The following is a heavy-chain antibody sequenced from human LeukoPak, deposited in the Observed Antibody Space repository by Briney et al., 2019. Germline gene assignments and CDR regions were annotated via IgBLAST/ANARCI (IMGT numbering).Heavy chain of an antibody. CDR2: TSYNGNT. Sequence: ASVEVSCKASGYTFINYGISWVRQAPGLGLEWMGWTSYNGNTNYAQKFQDRVTMTTDTSTTTAYMELRSLESDDTAVYYCARHSGSGWQALGYWGQGTLVTVSS. CDR1: GYTFINYG. V-gene: IGHV1-18*04. CDR3: ARHSGSGWQALGY. D-gene: IGHD6-19*01. J-gene: IGHJ4*02.